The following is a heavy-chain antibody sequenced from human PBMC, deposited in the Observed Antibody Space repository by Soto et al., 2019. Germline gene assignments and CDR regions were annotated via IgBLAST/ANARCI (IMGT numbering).Heavy chain of an antibody. V-gene: IGHV4-59*01. Sequence: LPETLSLTCTVSGGSISSYYWSWIRQPPGKGLEWIGYIYYSGSTNYNPSLKSRVTITVDTSKNQFSLKLSSVTAADTAVYYFSRLHGYCISSSCHGHYAMDVWGQGTTVTVSS. CDR1: GGSISSYY. CDR3: SRLHGYCISSSCHGHYAMDV. CDR2: IYYSGST. J-gene: IGHJ6*02. D-gene: IGHD2-2*01.